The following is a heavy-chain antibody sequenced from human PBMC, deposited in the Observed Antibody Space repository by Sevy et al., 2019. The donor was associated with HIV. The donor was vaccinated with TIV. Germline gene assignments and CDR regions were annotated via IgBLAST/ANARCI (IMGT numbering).Heavy chain of an antibody. CDR2: IRYDGSNK. J-gene: IGHJ5*02. D-gene: IGHD6-19*01. CDR1: GFTFSSYG. CDR3: AKDRGSSSGWSSDNWFDP. V-gene: IGHV3-30*02. Sequence: GGSLRLSCAASGFTFSSYGLHWVRQAPGKGLEWVAFIRYDGSNKYYADSVKGRFTISRDNSKNTLYLQMNSLRAEDTAVYYCAKDRGSSSGWSSDNWFDPWGQGTLVTVSS.